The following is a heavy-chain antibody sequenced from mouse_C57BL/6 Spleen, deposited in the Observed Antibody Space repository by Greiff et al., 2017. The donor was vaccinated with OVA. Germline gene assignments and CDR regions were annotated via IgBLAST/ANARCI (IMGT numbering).Heavy chain of an antibody. CDR2: IWSDGST. CDR1: GFSLTSYG. D-gene: IGHD1-1*01. V-gene: IGHV2-6-1*01. J-gene: IGHJ4*01. CDR3: ARHYGSSLYYAMDD. Sequence: VMLVESGPGLVAPSQSLSITCTVSGFSLTSYGVHWVRQPPGKGLEWLVVIWSDGSTTYNSALNSRLSISKDNSKSQVFLKMNSLQTDDTAMYYCARHYGSSLYYAMDDWGQGTSVTVSS.